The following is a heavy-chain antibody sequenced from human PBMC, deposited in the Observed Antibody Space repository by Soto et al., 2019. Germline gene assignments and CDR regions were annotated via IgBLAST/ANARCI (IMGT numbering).Heavy chain of an antibody. J-gene: IGHJ4*02. V-gene: IGHV3-23*01. Sequence: EVLLLESGGGLVQPGGSLRLSCEASGFTFSSSAMNWVRQAPGKGLEWVSAISGSGGSTYYADSVRGRFTISRDNSKNTLYLQMHSLRAEDTAVYYCAKDRYGDYSFDYWGQGTLVTVSS. CDR1: GFTFSSSA. CDR2: ISGSGGST. D-gene: IGHD4-17*01. CDR3: AKDRYGDYSFDY.